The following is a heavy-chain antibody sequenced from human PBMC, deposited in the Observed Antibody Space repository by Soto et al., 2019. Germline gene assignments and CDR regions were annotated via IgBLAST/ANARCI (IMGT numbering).Heavy chain of an antibody. CDR1: GFTISTHG. D-gene: IGHD1-7*01. CDR3: AAATTWNFHFPY. J-gene: IGHJ4*02. CDR2: IWYDGSNK. V-gene: IGHV3-33*03. Sequence: QAQLVESGGGVVQPGTSLRLSCAASGFTISTHGMHWVRQAPGKGLEWLANIWYDGSNKSYAESVKGRFSISKDNSKNPLYLQMSSLRAEDTAVYYCAAATTWNFHFPYWGQGTQVTVSS.